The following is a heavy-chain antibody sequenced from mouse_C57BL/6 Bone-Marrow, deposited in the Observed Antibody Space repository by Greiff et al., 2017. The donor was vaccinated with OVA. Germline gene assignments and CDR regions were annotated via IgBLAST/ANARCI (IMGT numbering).Heavy chain of an antibody. CDR2: IDPSDSYT. Sequence: VQLQQPGAELVMPGASVKLSCKASGYTFTSYWMHWVKQRPGQGLEWIGEIDPSDSYTNYNQKFKGKSTLTVDKSSSTAYMQLSSLTSEDSAVYYGATYYDYDVGNWYFDVWGTGTTVTVSS. CDR1: GYTFTSYW. J-gene: IGHJ1*03. CDR3: ATYYDYDVGNWYFDV. V-gene: IGHV1-69*01. D-gene: IGHD2-4*01.